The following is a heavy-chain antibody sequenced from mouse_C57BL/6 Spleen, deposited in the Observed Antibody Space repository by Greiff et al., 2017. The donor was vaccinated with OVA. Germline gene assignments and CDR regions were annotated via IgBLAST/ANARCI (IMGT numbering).Heavy chain of an antibody. J-gene: IGHJ3*01. Sequence: VQLQQSGPELVKPGASVKISCKASGYSFTGYYMNWVKQSPEKSLEWIGEINPSTGGTTYNQKFKAKATLTVDKSSSTAYMQLKILTSEDSAVYYCARSYDYDDWFAYWGQGTLVTVSA. CDR2: INPSTGGT. D-gene: IGHD2-4*01. CDR3: ARSYDYDDWFAY. CDR1: GYSFTGYY. V-gene: IGHV1-42*01.